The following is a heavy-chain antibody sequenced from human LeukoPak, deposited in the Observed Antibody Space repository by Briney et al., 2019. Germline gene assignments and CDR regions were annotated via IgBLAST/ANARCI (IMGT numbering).Heavy chain of an antibody. CDR3: AKDRYCTSSSCPIDY. D-gene: IGHD2-2*01. J-gene: IGHJ4*02. CDR1: GFSFSNYA. Sequence: PGGSLRLSCAASGFSFSNYAMSWVRQAPGKGLEWVSGINWKSDKIGYADSVKGRFTISRDNSKNSLYLQMNSLRVEDTALYYCAKDRYCTSSSCPIDYWGQGTMVTVSS. CDR2: INWKSDKI. V-gene: IGHV3-9*01.